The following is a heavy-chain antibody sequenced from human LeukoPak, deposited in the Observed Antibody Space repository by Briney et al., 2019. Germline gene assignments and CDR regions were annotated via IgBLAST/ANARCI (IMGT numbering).Heavy chain of an antibody. CDR2: IYYSGST. Sequence: SETLSLTCTVSGGSISSSSYYWSWIRQPPGKGLEWIGYIYYSGSTNYNPSLKSRVTISVDTSKNQFSLMVRSVTAADTAVYYCARGQPRITIFGVVDTNYYYGLDVWGQGTTVTVSS. J-gene: IGHJ6*02. CDR1: GGSISSSSYY. CDR3: ARGQPRITIFGVVDTNYYYGLDV. D-gene: IGHD3-3*01. V-gene: IGHV4-61*05.